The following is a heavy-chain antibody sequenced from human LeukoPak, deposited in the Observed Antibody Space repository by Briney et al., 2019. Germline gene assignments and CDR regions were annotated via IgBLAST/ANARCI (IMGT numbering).Heavy chain of an antibody. CDR2: IKQDGSEK. Sequence: GGSLRLSCAASGFTFSSYWMSWVRQAPGKGLEWVANIKQDGSEKYYVDSVKGRFTISRDNAKNTLYLQMNSLRAEDTAVYYCASWKMWSSYYFDYWGQGTLVTVSS. CDR3: ASWKMWSSYYFDY. V-gene: IGHV3-7*01. CDR1: GFTFSSYW. D-gene: IGHD2-21*01. J-gene: IGHJ4*02.